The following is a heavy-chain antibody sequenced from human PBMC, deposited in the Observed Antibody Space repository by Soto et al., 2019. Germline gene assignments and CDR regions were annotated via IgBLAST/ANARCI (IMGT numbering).Heavy chain of an antibody. V-gene: IGHV4-59*08. CDR2: IYYSGST. CDR1: SGSISLYY. J-gene: IGHJ4*02. Sequence: QVQLQESGPGLVKPSETLSLTYTVSSGSISLYYWTWIRQPPGKGLEWIGYIYYSGSTNYNPSLQSRVTMSIDTSKNQFSLKLTSVTAADTAVYYCATYDVDTAMDHWGQGTLVTVSS. CDR3: ATYDVDTAMDH. D-gene: IGHD5-18*01.